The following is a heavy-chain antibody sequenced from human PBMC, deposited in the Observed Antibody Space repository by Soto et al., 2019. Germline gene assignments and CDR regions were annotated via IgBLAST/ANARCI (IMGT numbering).Heavy chain of an antibody. D-gene: IGHD5-12*01. Sequence: QITLKESGPTLVRPPQTLTLTCTFSGFSLTSGVGVGWIRQPPEKALEWLALIYWDDDKRYSQSLKNRLTITQDTFKNQVVLTMTNVGPVDTATYFCAHIDPEIVTVGGHGGFDYWGQGTLVTVSS. J-gene: IGHJ4*02. CDR1: GFSLTSGVG. V-gene: IGHV2-5*02. CDR2: IYWDDDK. CDR3: AHIDPEIVTVGGHGGFDY.